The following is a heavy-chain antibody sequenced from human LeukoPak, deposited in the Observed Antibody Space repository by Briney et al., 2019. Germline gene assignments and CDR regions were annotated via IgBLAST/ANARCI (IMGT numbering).Heavy chain of an antibody. J-gene: IGHJ4*02. V-gene: IGHV3-48*02. CDR2: INHNGEMI. Sequence: GGSLRLSCAASGFTFSNYVMSWVRQAPGKGLEWVSYINHNGEMIFYPDFVKRRFTISRDNAKNSLYLQMNSLRDEDTAVYYCARDNDWAFHYWGQGTLVTVSS. D-gene: IGHD3-9*01. CDR1: GFTFSNYV. CDR3: ARDNDWAFHY.